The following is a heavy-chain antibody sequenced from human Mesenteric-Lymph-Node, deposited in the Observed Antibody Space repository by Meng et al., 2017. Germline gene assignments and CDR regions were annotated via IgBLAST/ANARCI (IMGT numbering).Heavy chain of an antibody. D-gene: IGHD3-22*01. CDR1: GYTFTSYD. V-gene: IGHV1-8*03. Sequence: ASVKVSCKASGYTFTSYDINWVRQATGQGLEWMGWMNPNSGNTGYAQKFQGRVTITRNTSISTAYMELSSLRSEDTAVYYCASRFYYYDSSGYSPGAHDAFDIWGQGTMVTVSS. J-gene: IGHJ3*02. CDR2: MNPNSGNT. CDR3: ASRFYYYDSSGYSPGAHDAFDI.